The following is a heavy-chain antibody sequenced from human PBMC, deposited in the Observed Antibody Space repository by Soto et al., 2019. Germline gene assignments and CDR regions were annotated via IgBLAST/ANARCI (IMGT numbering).Heavy chain of an antibody. Sequence: PSETLSLTCAVYGTSFSNYFWAWIRQPPGKGLEWIGEINHRGSTIYNPAFGSRVSISVDTSRKQVSLKLGSVTAAATAMYYRARVSRGYYDYWGEGTLVTVSS. V-gene: IGHV4-34*01. J-gene: IGHJ4*02. CDR2: INHRGST. CDR1: GTSFSNYF. CDR3: ARVSRGYYDY.